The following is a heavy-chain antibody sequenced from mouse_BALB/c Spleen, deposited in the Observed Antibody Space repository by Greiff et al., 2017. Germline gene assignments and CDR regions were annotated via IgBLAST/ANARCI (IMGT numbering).Heavy chain of an antibody. CDR1: GFTFTDYY. CDR2: IRNTANGYTT. CDR3: ARDNGGL. Sequence: EVHLVESGGGLVQPGGSLRLSCAPSGFTFTDYYMSWVRQPPGKALEWLGFIRNTANGYTTEYSASVKGRFTISRDNYQSILYLQMNTLRAEDRATYYCARDNGGLWGEGTSVTVSS. J-gene: IGHJ4*01. V-gene: IGHV7-3*02.